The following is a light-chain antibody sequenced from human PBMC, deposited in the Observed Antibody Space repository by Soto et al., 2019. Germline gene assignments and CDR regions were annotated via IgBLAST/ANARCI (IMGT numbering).Light chain of an antibody. J-gene: IGLJ3*02. Sequence: QSALTQPRSVSGSPGQSVSISCTGTSSDVGAYNSVSWFQHHPGKAPKLLIHDVGKRPSGVPDRFSGSKSGTSASLAISGLRSEDEADYYCATWADSLSGNWVFGGGTKLTVL. CDR3: ATWADSLSGNWV. CDR1: SSDVGAYNS. CDR2: DVG. V-gene: IGLV2-11*01.